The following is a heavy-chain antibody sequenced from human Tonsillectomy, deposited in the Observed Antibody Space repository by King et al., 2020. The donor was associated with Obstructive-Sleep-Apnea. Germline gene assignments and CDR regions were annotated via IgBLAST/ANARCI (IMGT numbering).Heavy chain of an antibody. CDR1: GYTFATYG. CDR3: ARVNQAAAWSFDY. V-gene: IGHV1-18*01. J-gene: IGHJ4*02. D-gene: IGHD6-13*01. Sequence: VQLVQSGGEVKKPGASVKVSCKAAGYTFATYGVTWVRQAPGQGLEWMGWITAYNGNTKYAQNFQVRVTMTTDTSTSTAYMERGSLRSEDTAVYYCARVNQAAAWSFDYWGQGTLVTVSS. CDR2: ITAYNGNT.